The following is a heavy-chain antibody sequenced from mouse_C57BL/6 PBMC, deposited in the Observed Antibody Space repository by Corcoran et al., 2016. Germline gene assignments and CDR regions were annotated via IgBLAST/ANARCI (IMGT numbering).Heavy chain of an antibody. D-gene: IGHD4-1*01. CDR1: GFSLSTSGMG. J-gene: IGHJ4*01. V-gene: IGHV8-12*01. CDR3: ARRRGNLGPYAMDY. CDR2: IYWDDDK. Sequence: QVTLKESGRGILHSSQTLSLTCSFSGFSLSTSGMGVSCIRQPSGKGLEWLAHIYWDDDKRYNPSLKSRLTISKDTSRNQVFLKITSVDTADTATYYCARRRGNLGPYAMDYWGQGTSVTVSS.